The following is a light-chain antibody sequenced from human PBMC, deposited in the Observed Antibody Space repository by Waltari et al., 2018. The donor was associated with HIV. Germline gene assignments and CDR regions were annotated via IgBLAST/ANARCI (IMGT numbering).Light chain of an antibody. CDR2: DVD. V-gene: IGLV2-14*03. CDR3: ASFTGDDNTVM. Sequence: AVTQPASVSGLPGQSTTISCTGDDTDFSIYKFVSWYQQHSGKPPRLILYDVDSLASGVSDRFAGSMSGNTASLTISGLRAEDEGHYYCASFTGDDNTVMFGGGTEVTVL. J-gene: IGLJ3*02. CDR1: DTDFSIYKF.